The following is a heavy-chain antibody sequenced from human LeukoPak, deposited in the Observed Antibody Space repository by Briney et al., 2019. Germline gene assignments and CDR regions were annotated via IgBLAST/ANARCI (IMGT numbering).Heavy chain of an antibody. D-gene: IGHD3-10*01. CDR2: ISYDGSNK. CDR3: ARDIIPGIYGSGSLGRFDY. Sequence: GGSLRLSCAASGFTFSSYAMHWVRQAPGKGLEWVAVISYDGSNKYYADSVKGRFTISRDNSKNTLYLQMNSLRAEDTAVYYCARDIIPGIYGSGSLGRFDYWGQGTLVTVSS. CDR1: GFTFSSYA. V-gene: IGHV3-30-3*01. J-gene: IGHJ4*02.